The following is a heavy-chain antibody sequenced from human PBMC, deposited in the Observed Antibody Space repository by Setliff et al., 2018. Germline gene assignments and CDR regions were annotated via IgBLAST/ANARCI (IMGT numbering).Heavy chain of an antibody. V-gene: IGHV5-51*01. J-gene: IGHJ4*02. D-gene: IGHD1-26*01. Sequence: PGESLKISCKGSGYRFSTYWIGWVRQMPGKGLEWMGIIYPGDSDTRYSPAFQGQVTISVDKSINTAYLQWDSLKASDTAMYYCAASGTYFPFDYWGQGTLVTVSS. CDR2: IYPGDSDT. CDR1: GYRFSTYW. CDR3: AASGTYFPFDY.